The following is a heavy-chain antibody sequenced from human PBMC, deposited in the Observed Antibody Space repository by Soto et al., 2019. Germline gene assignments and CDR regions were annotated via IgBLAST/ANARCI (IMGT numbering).Heavy chain of an antibody. J-gene: IGHJ6*02. CDR1: GFTFSSYG. CDR3: ARVIAAAGKYYYYGMDV. V-gene: IGHV3-30*03. CDR2: ISYDGSNK. D-gene: IGHD6-13*01. Sequence: GGSLRLSCAASGFTFSSYGMHWVRQAPGKGLEWVAVISYDGSNKYYADSVKGRFTISRDNSKNTLYLQMNSLRAEDTAVYYCARVIAAAGKYYYYGMDVWGQGTTVTVSS.